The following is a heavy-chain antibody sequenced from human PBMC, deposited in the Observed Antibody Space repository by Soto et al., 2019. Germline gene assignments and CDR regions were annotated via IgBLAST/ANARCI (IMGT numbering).Heavy chain of an antibody. CDR3: ARALVFSWSGIYYFDY. Sequence: QVQLQESGPGLVKPSETLSLTGTVSGGSIYSYYWSWIRQPPGKGLEWIGSIYYSGSTNYNPSLKSRVTISIDTSKNQFSLRLSSVTAADTAVYYWARALVFSWSGIYYFDYWGQGALVTVSS. V-gene: IGHV4-59*01. J-gene: IGHJ4*02. CDR2: IYYSGST. D-gene: IGHD3-3*01. CDR1: GGSIYSYY.